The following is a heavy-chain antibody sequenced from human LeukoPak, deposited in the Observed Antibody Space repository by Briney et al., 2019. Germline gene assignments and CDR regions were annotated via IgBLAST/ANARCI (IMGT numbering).Heavy chain of an antibody. CDR1: GFTFDDYA. D-gene: IGHD6-13*01. Sequence: GGSLRLSCAASGFTFDDYAMHWVRQAPGKGLEWVSLISWDGGSTYYADSVKGRFTISRDNSKNTLYLQMNSLRAEDTAVYYCAKDYEVPAAHLSGYSSSPLPLAFQHWGQGTLVTVSS. V-gene: IGHV3-43D*03. CDR3: AKDYEVPAAHLSGYSSSPLPLAFQH. J-gene: IGHJ1*01. CDR2: ISWDGGST.